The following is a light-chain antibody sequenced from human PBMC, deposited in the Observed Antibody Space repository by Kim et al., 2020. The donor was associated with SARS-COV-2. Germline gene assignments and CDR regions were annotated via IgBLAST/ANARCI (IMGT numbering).Light chain of an antibody. CDR1: QGISNY. V-gene: IGKV1-27*01. Sequence: SASVGDRVTITCRASQGISNYLAWYQQKPGKVPKVLIYKASTLQSGVPSRFSGSGSGTDFILTIDSLQPEDVATYYCQKYDSAPYTFGQGTKRRS. CDR3: QKYDSAPYT. CDR2: KAS. J-gene: IGKJ2*01.